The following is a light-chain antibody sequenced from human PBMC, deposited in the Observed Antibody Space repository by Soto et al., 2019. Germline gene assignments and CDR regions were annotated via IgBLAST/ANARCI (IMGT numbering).Light chain of an antibody. CDR2: NAS. Sequence: AIQMTQSPSSLSSSVGDRVTITCRASQDIRNDLGWYQHKPGKAPNLLIYNASSLQSWVPSRFNGRGSGTDFTLTISSLQPQDSATYYCLQDRSYPRTFGPGTKVDVK. CDR3: LQDRSYPRT. CDR1: QDIRND. J-gene: IGKJ3*01. V-gene: IGKV1-6*01.